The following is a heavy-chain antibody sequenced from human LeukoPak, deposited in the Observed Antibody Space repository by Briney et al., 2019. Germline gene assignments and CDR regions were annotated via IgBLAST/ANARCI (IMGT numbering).Heavy chain of an antibody. D-gene: IGHD1-26*01. J-gene: IGHJ4*02. CDR2: IKGDESAK. CDR1: GFTFSTYW. Sequence: SGGSLRLSCAASGFTFSTYWMAWVGQAPGKGLEGVANIKGDESAKHQADSVKGRFTISRDNAQNSVYLQMSSLRGEDTAVYYCARDVVGSLDYWGQGTLVTVSS. CDR3: ARDVVGSLDY. V-gene: IGHV3-7*01.